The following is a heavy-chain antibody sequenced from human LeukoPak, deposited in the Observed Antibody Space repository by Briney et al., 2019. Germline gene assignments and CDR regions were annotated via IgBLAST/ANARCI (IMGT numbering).Heavy chain of an antibody. Sequence: GGSLRLSCTASGFTFSSYAMSWVRQAPGKGLEWVSSISDTGDSTYYADSVKGRFTISRDNSKNTLYLQINSLRAEDTAVYYCAKDPMTSVTTTAYWGQGTLVTVSS. CDR3: AKDPMTSVTTTAY. J-gene: IGHJ4*02. V-gene: IGHV3-23*01. CDR1: GFTFSSYA. CDR2: ISDTGDST. D-gene: IGHD4-17*01.